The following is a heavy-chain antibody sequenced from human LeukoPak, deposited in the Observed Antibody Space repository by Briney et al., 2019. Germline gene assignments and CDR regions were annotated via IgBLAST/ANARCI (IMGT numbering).Heavy chain of an antibody. CDR2: VSFDGSNE. J-gene: IGHJ3*02. Sequence: GGSLRLSCADSGLTFRTSAMHWVRQAPGKGLEWVAVVSFDGSNENYADSVRGRFIISRDNSKNTLYLQMNSLRAEDTAVYYCAKDLSYAFDIWGRGTMVTVSS. CDR3: AKDLSYAFDI. CDR1: GLTFRTSA. V-gene: IGHV3-30-3*01.